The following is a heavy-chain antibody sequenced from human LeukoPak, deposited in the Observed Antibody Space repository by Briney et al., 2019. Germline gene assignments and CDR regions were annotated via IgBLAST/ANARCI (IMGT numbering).Heavy chain of an antibody. J-gene: IGHJ4*02. CDR1: GYTFTAYY. Sequence: ASVKVSCKASGYTFTAYYVHWVRQAPGQGLEWMGRINPDSGATDYAQQFQGRVTMTRDTSISTAYMELSGLRSDDTAVYYCGTLLSNGPFDYWGQGSLVTVSS. V-gene: IGHV1-2*06. CDR3: GTLLSNGPFDY. CDR2: INPDSGAT.